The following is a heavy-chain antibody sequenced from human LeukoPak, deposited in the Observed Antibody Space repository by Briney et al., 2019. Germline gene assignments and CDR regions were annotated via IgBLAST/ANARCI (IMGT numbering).Heavy chain of an antibody. Sequence: PGGSLRLSCAASGFTFSNFAMSWVGQAPGKGLEWVSAISGRGGGTYYADSVKGRFTISRDNSKNTLYLQMNSLRAEDTAVYYCARGKGDTGGSFDYWGQGTLVTVSS. V-gene: IGHV3-23*01. J-gene: IGHJ4*02. CDR1: GFTFSNFA. CDR3: ARGKGDTGGSFDY. D-gene: IGHD3-16*01. CDR2: ISGRGGGT.